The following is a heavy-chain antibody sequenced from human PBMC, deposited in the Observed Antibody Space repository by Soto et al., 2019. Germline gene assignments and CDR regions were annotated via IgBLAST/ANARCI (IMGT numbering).Heavy chain of an antibody. Sequence: GASVKVSCKASGYTFTSYDINWVRQATGQGLEWMGWMNPNSGNTGYAQKFQGRVTMTRNTSISTAYMELSSLRSEDTAVYYCARGTPQTGEEGGAFDIRGQATMVTVS. V-gene: IGHV1-8*01. D-gene: IGHD7-27*01. CDR1: GYTFTSYD. J-gene: IGHJ3*02. CDR2: MNPNSGNT. CDR3: ARGTPQTGEEGGAFDI.